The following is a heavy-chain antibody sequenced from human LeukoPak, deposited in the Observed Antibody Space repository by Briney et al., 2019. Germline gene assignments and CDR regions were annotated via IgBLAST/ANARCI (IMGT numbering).Heavy chain of an antibody. J-gene: IGHJ4*02. CDR3: ARDQVGDDWAVDY. V-gene: IGHV4-38-2*02. CDR2: IYHSGST. Sequence: SETLSLTCTVSDYSISSGYYWGWIRQPPGKGLEWIGSIYHSGSTYYNPSLKSRVTISVDTSKNQFSLKLSSVTAADTAVYYCARDQVGDDWAVDYWGQGTLVTVSS. CDR1: DYSISSGYY. D-gene: IGHD3-16*01.